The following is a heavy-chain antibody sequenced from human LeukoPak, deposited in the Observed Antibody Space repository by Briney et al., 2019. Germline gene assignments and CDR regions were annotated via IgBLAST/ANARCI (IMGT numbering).Heavy chain of an antibody. CDR2: IYTSGST. Sequence: PSETLSLTCTVSGSSISSYYWSWIRQPAGKGLEWIGRIYTSGSTNYNPSLKSRVTISVDTSKNQFSLKLSSVTAADTAVYYCARGPVGGTTYNDGDAFDIWGQGTMVTVSS. J-gene: IGHJ3*02. D-gene: IGHD1-7*01. CDR3: ARGPVGGTTYNDGDAFDI. CDR1: GSSISSYY. V-gene: IGHV4-4*07.